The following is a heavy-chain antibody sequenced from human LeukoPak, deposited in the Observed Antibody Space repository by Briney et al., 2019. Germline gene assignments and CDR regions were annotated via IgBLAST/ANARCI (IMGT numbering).Heavy chain of an antibody. V-gene: IGHV4-59*01. CDR3: ARSYDSSDNYYVY. D-gene: IGHD3-22*01. Sequence: PSETLSLTCTVSGGSFSSYYWNWIRQPPGEGLEWMGYIYYSGSTKYNPSLKSRVTISVDTSKNQFSLKLSSVSAADTAVYYCARSYDSSDNYYVYWGQGTLVTVSS. CDR1: GGSFSSYY. J-gene: IGHJ4*02. CDR2: IYYSGST.